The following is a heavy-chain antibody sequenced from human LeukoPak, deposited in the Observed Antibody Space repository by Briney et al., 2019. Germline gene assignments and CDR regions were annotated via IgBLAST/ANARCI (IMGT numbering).Heavy chain of an antibody. Sequence: GGSLRLSCAASGFTFSTYWVHWARQAPGKGLAWVSRITSDGSSTSYEDSVKGRFTISIDHTKNTLYMQMKSLRAEDTAVYYCARAVRTYDSSGDYLDAFDIWGQGTMVTVSS. CDR3: ARAVRTYDSSGDYLDAFDI. V-gene: IGHV3-74*01. CDR2: ITSDGSST. CDR1: GFTFSTYW. J-gene: IGHJ3*02. D-gene: IGHD3-22*01.